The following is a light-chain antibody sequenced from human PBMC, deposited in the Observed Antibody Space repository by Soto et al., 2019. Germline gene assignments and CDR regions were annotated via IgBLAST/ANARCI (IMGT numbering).Light chain of an antibody. CDR3: QQYVSSFT. CDR1: QSVSSSY. Sequence: EIVLTQSPGTLSLSPGERATLSCRASQSVSSSYLAWYQQKPGQAPRLLIYGACSRATGIPDRFSGSGSGTDFTLTISRLEPEDIAVYYCQQYVSSFTFGPGTNVDIK. CDR2: GAC. V-gene: IGKV3-20*01. J-gene: IGKJ3*01.